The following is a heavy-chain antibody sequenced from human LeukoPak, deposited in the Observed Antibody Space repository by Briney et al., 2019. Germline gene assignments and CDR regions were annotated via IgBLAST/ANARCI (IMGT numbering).Heavy chain of an antibody. CDR2: IYYSGST. CDR3: AREGGTVLGFDY. D-gene: IGHD2-15*01. CDR1: GGSFSGYY. V-gene: IGHV4-59*01. J-gene: IGHJ4*02. Sequence: SETLSLTCAVYGGSFSGYYWSWIRQPPGKGLEWIGYIYYSGSTNYNPSLKSRVTISVDTSKNQFSLKLSSVTAADTAVYYCAREGGTVLGFDYWGQGTLVTVSS.